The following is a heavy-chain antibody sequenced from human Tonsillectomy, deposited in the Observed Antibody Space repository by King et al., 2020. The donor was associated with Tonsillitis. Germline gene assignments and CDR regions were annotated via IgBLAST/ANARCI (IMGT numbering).Heavy chain of an antibody. CDR3: AEVGSTSMDV. CDR1: GFTFSDHW. Sequence: VQLVESGGGLVQPGGSLRLSCAASGFTFSDHWMDWVRQAPGKGLEWVARIRNKARSYTTDYAASVKGRFTISRDDSKNSLYLQMNSLKTEDTAVYYCAEVGSTSMDVWGQGTTVTVSS. J-gene: IGHJ6*02. D-gene: IGHD1-26*01. V-gene: IGHV3-72*01. CDR2: IRNKARSYTT.